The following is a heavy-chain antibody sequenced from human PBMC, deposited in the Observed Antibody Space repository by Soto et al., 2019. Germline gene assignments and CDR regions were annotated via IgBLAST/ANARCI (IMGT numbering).Heavy chain of an antibody. CDR1: AFTVSSYA. J-gene: IGHJ6*02. CDR2: ICSNGSHK. CDR3: ARDLAAVAAYYYYHGMDV. D-gene: IGHD6-19*01. V-gene: IGHV3-30-3*01. Sequence: QSGQSRTLAWAASAFTVSSYAIHWVRHPPGKLRVWVEVICSNGSHKYYADFVKGRVTISRDTSKNPLYLKMNSMRAEDTAVYYCARDLAAVAAYYYYHGMDVWGQGTTVTVSS.